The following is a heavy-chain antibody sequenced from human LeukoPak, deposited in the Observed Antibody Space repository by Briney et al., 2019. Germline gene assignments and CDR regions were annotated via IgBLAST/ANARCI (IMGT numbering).Heavy chain of an antibody. Sequence: GGSLRLSCAASGFNFIDYSMNWVRQAPGKGLEWLSYIGISSGKTKYADSVKGRFTISRDKARNSLDLQMNSLRVEGTAMYYCARDHRYAFDNWGGGTVV. CDR3: ARDHRYAFDN. V-gene: IGHV3-48*01. D-gene: IGHD5-12*01. CDR1: GFNFIDYS. CDR2: IGISSGKT. J-gene: IGHJ4*02.